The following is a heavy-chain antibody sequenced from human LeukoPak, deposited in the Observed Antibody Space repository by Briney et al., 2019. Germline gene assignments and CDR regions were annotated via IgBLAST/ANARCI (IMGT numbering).Heavy chain of an antibody. CDR2: ISGSGGST. Sequence: QPGGSLRLSCAASGFTFSSYAMSWVRQAPGKGLEWVSAISGSGGSTYYADSVKGRFTISRDNSKNTLYLQMNSLRAEDTAVYYCAKDDPWSSHEYNWFDPWGQGTLVTVSS. J-gene: IGHJ5*02. D-gene: IGHD3-3*01. CDR3: AKDDPWSSHEYNWFDP. V-gene: IGHV3-23*01. CDR1: GFTFSSYA.